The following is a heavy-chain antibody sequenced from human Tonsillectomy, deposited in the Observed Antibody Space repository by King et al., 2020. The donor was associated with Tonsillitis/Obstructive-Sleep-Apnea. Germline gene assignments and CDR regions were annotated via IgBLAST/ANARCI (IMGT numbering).Heavy chain of an antibody. CDR2: VNHSGST. J-gene: IGHJ4*02. CDR3: ARVPRLITGTPH. D-gene: IGHD1-7*01. CDR1: GGSFRGYS. V-gene: IGHV4-34*01. Sequence: HVQLQQWGGGLLKPSETLSLTCAVYGGSFRGYSWSWIRQPPGKGLEWMWEVNHSGSTNYNPSLKSRVTISVDTSKNHFSLKLSSVTAADTAVYYCARVPRLITGTPHWGQGTLVTVSS.